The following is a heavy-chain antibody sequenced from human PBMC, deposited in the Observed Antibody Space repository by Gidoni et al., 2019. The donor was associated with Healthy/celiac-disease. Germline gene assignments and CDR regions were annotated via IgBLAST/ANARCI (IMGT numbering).Heavy chain of an antibody. CDR2: IWYDGSNK. V-gene: IGHV3-33*01. Sequence: QVQLVESGGGVVQPGRSLRLSCAASGFTFSSYGMHWVRQAPGKGLEWVAVIWYDGSNKYYADSVKGRFTISRDNSKNTLYLQMNSLRAEDTAVYYCAREEFAFDIWGQGTMVTVSS. CDR3: AREEFAFDI. CDR1: GFTFSSYG. J-gene: IGHJ3*02.